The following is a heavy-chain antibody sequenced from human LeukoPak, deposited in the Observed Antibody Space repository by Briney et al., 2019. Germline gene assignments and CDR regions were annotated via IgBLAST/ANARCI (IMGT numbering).Heavy chain of an antibody. J-gene: IGHJ5*02. D-gene: IGHD2-2*01. CDR1: GGSISSYY. CDR3: ARAYVVPLYWFDP. V-gene: IGHV4-59*08. Sequence: SETLSLTCTVSGGSISSYYWSWIRQPPGKGLEWIGYIYYSGSTNYNPSLKSRVTISVDTSKNQFSLKLSSVTAADTAVYYCARAYVVPLYWFDPWGQGTLVTVSS. CDR2: IYYSGST.